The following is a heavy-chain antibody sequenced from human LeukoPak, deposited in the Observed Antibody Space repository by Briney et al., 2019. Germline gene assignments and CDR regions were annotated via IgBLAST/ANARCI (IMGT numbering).Heavy chain of an antibody. V-gene: IGHV4-34*01. D-gene: IGHD6-25*01. CDR3: ATIQRDHAFDI. J-gene: IGHJ3*02. Sequence: SETLSLTCAVYGGSFSGFYWSWVRQPPGKGLEWIGEINQSGSSNYNPSLKSRVTISVDTSKNQFSLRLSSVTAADTAVYYCATIQRDHAFDIWGQGTMVTVSS. CDR2: INQSGSS. CDR1: GGSFSGFY.